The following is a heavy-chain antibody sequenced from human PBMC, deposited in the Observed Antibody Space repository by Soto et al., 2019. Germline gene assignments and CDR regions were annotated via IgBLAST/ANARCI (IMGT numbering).Heavy chain of an antibody. CDR1: GYTFTGYY. CDR3: AKGWAIVASGTTVYLYNAMDV. Sequence: QVQLVQSGTEVKRPGDSVKVSCKASGYTFTGYYVHWVRQAPGQGLEWMGWINPNSGDTYLAQRFQGRVTMNRDTSIGTAYMEQRGLTSDDTAEYYCAKGWAIVASGTTVYLYNAMDVLGQGTTVTVSS. J-gene: IGHJ6*02. D-gene: IGHD5-12*01. V-gene: IGHV1-2*02. CDR2: INPNSGDT.